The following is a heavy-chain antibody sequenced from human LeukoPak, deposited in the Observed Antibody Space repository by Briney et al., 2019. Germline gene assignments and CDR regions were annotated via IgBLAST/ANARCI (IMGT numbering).Heavy chain of an antibody. CDR1: GGSIXXYY. Sequence: ETLSLXXXXSGGSIXXYYWSWIRQPPGKGLEWIGYIYYSGSTNYNPSLKSRVTISVDTSKNQFSLKLSSVTAADTAVYYCAGGPTTTQYYYDSSGAFDYWGQGTLVTVSS. CDR2: IYYSGST. V-gene: IGHV4-59*12. CDR3: AGGPTTTQYYYDSSGAFDY. J-gene: IGHJ4*02. D-gene: IGHD3-22*01.